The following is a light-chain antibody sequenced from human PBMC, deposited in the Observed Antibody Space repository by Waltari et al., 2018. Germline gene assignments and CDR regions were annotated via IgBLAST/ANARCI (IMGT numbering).Light chain of an antibody. CDR2: WAS. CDR3: QQYLTLPYS. Sequence: ELTQSPDSLPVTLGERATINCKSSQSVLYRSNYKNYLAWFQQKPGQPPKLLIGWASTRESGVPDRFSGSGSDTEFTITISSLQAEDVAVYYCQQYLTLPYSFGQGTKLEIK. V-gene: IGKV4-1*01. CDR1: QSVLYRSNYKNY. J-gene: IGKJ2*03.